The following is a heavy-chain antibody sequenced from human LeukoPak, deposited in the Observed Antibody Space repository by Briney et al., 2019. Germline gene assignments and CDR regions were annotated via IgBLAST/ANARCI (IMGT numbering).Heavy chain of an antibody. CDR1: GGTFSSYA. CDR3: ARDSGPTRGYSGYDKLGHYYYMDV. J-gene: IGHJ6*03. D-gene: IGHD5-12*01. Sequence: SVKVSCKASGGTFSSYAISWVRQAPGQGLEWMGRIIPIFGTANYAQKFQGRVTITTDESTSTAYMELGSLRSEDTAVYYCARDSGPTRGYSGYDKLGHYYYMDVWGKGTTVTVSS. V-gene: IGHV1-69*05. CDR2: IIPIFGTA.